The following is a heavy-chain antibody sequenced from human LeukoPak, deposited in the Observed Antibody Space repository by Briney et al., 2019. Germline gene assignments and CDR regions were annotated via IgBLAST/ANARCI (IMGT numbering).Heavy chain of an antibody. V-gene: IGHV3-23*01. CDR3: AKGPRSCWSLLYFDY. Sequence: GGSLRLSCAAAGFTFSSYAMSWVCQAPGKGLEGVSALSGSGVSTYYAASVKGRFTISRDNSKNTLYLQMNSLRAEDTAVYYCAKGPRSCWSLLYFDYWGQGTLVTVSS. J-gene: IGHJ4*02. CDR1: GFTFSSYA. D-gene: IGHD6-19*01. CDR2: LSGSGVST.